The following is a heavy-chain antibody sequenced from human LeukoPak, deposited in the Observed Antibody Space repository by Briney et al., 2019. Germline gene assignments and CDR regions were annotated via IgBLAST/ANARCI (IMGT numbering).Heavy chain of an antibody. CDR2: IKSKASAETT. Sequence: GGSLRLSCVASGFTFSNAWMSWVRQAPERGLGWVGRIKSKASAETTDYAAPVKGRFTISRDDSKNTLYLQMNSLTTEDTGVYHCLCSTNCNGYWGQGTLVTVSS. J-gene: IGHJ4*02. CDR3: LCSTNCNGY. CDR1: GFTFSNAW. D-gene: IGHD2-2*01. V-gene: IGHV3-15*01.